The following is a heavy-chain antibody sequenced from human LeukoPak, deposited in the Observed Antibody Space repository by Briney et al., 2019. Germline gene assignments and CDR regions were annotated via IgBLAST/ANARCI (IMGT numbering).Heavy chain of an antibody. J-gene: IGHJ4*02. CDR3: ARDPFDY. CDR2: INSEGSST. Sequence: GGSLRLSCAASGFTFSTYWMHWVRQGSGKGLVWVSRINSEGSSTSYADSVKGRFTISRDNAKNALYLQMNSLRAEDTAVYYCARDPFDYWGQGTLVTVS. V-gene: IGHV3-74*01. CDR1: GFTFSTYW.